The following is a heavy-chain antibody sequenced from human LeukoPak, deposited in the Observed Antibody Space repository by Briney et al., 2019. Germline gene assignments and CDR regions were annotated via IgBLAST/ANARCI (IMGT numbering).Heavy chain of an antibody. CDR3: ASSKTGDYDILTGSRGDYYYYMDV. J-gene: IGHJ6*03. V-gene: IGHV1-69*06. CDR1: GGTFSSYA. CDR2: IIPIFGTA. Sequence: SVKVSCKASGGTFSSYAISWVRQAPGQGLEWMGGIIPIFGTANYAQKFQGRVTITADKSTSTAYMELSSLRSEDTAVYYCASSKTGDYDILTGSRGDYYYYMDVWGKGTTVTVSS. D-gene: IGHD3-9*01.